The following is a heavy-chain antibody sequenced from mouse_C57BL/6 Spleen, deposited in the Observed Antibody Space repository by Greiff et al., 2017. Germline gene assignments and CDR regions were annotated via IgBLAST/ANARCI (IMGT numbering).Heavy chain of an antibody. CDR3: ARRGNYDYAMDY. CDR1: GFTFSSYG. V-gene: IGHV5-6*01. J-gene: IGHJ4*01. Sequence: EVQVVESGGDLVKPGGSLKLSCAASGFTFSSYGMSWVRQTPDKRLEWVATISSGGSYTYYPDSVKGRFTISRDKAKNTLYLQMSSLKSEDTAMYYCARRGNYDYAMDYWGQGTSVTVSS. D-gene: IGHD2-1*01. CDR2: ISSGGSYT.